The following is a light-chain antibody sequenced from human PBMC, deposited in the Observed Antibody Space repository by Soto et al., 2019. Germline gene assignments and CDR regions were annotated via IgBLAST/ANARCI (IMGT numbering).Light chain of an antibody. CDR1: QSISSW. CDR2: KAS. Sequence: DIQMTQSPSTLSASVGDRVTITCRASQSISSWLAWYQQKPGKAPKLLIYKASSLESGVPSRFSGSGSGTEFTLTISSLQPDDFATYYCQQYGSSPQLTFGGGTKVEIK. V-gene: IGKV1-5*03. CDR3: QQYGSSPQLT. J-gene: IGKJ4*01.